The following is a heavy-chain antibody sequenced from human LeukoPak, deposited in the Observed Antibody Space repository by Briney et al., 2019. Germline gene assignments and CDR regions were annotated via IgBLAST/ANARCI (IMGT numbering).Heavy chain of an antibody. Sequence: SETLSLTCAVYGRSFSNYYWSWIRQPPGKGLEWIGEINHSGSTNYNPSLRSRVTISVDTSKDQFSLRLNSVTAADTAVYYCARGQTTPVGINDYWGQGTLVTVSS. D-gene: IGHD1-1*01. J-gene: IGHJ4*02. CDR1: GRSFSNYY. CDR3: ARGQTTPVGINDY. CDR2: INHSGST. V-gene: IGHV4-34*01.